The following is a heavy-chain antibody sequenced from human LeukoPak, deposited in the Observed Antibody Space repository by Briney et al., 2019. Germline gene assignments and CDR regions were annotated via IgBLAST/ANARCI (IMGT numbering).Heavy chain of an antibody. V-gene: IGHV4-59*11. J-gene: IGHJ4*02. CDR2: IYYSGST. D-gene: IGHD3-3*01. CDR3: ARSRSDFWSGYYADYFDY. Sequence: PSETLSLTRTVSGASISSHYWSWIRQPPGKGLEWIGYIYYSGSTNYNPSLKSRVTISVDTSKNQFSLKLSSVTAADTAVYYCARSRSDFWSGYYADYFDYWGQGTLVTVSA. CDR1: GASISSHY.